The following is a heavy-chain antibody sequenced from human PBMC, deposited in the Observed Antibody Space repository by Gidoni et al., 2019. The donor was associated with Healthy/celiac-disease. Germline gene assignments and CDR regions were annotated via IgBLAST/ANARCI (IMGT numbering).Heavy chain of an antibody. J-gene: IGHJ4*02. CDR1: GGTFSSYA. Sequence: QVQLVQSGAAVKKPGSSVKVSCKDSGGTFSSYAIRWVRQAPGQGRDWMGGIIPIFGTANYAQKFQGRVTITADESTSTAYMELSSLRSEDTAVYYCAREGWVGASYFDYWGQGTLVTVSS. D-gene: IGHD1-26*01. V-gene: IGHV1-69*12. CDR2: IIPIFGTA. CDR3: AREGWVGASYFDY.